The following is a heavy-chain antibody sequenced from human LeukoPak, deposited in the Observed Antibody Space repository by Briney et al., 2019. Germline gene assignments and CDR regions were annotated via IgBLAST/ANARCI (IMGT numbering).Heavy chain of an antibody. CDR1: GYTFTGYY. D-gene: IGHD3-22*01. CDR3: ARDAYYYDSSGYYPADY. CDR2: INPNSGGT. Sequence: GASVKVSCKASGYTFTGYYMHWVRQAPGQGLEWMGWINPNSGGTNYAQKFQGRVTMTRDTSISTAYMELSRLRPDDTAVYYCARDAYYYDSSGYYPADYWGQGTLVTVSS. J-gene: IGHJ4*02. V-gene: IGHV1-2*02.